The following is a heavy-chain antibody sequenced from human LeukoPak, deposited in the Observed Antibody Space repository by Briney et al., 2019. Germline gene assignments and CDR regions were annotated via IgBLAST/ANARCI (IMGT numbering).Heavy chain of an antibody. CDR2: INHSGST. CDR3: ARVTYSGYDSHFDY. CDR1: GGSFSGYY. D-gene: IGHD5-12*01. J-gene: IGHJ4*02. Sequence: PSETLSLTCAVYGGSFSGYYWSWIRQPPGKGPEWIGEINHSGSTNYNPSLKSRVTISVDTSKNQFSLKLSSVTAADTAVYYCARVTYSGYDSHFDYWGQGTLVTVSS. V-gene: IGHV4-34*01.